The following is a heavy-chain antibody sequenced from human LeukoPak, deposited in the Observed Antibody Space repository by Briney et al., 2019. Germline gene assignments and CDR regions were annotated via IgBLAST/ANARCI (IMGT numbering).Heavy chain of an antibody. CDR2: IRSDGSNK. CDR3: AKSLSSDHGDY. D-gene: IGHD1-14*01. CDR1: GFTFSSYG. Sequence: GGSLRLSCAASGFTFSSYGMHWVRQAPGKGLEWVAFIRSDGSNKYYADSVKGRFTISRDNSKNTLYLQMNSLRAEDTAVYYCAKSLSSDHGDYWGQGTLVTVSS. V-gene: IGHV3-30*02. J-gene: IGHJ4*02.